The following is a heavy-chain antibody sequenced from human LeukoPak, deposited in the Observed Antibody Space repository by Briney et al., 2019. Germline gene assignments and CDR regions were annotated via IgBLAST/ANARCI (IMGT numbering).Heavy chain of an antibody. V-gene: IGHV4-59*01. CDR2: ISYSGRS. J-gene: IGHJ4*02. Sequence: SETLSLTCTVSGASISNYYWSWIRQPPGKGLEWIGYISYSGRSNYNPSLTSRVTTSADTSKNQFSLKLNSVTAADTAVYYCARDTYGSGSWYFDYWGQGTLVTVSS. CDR1: GASISNYY. D-gene: IGHD3-10*01. CDR3: ARDTYGSGSWYFDY.